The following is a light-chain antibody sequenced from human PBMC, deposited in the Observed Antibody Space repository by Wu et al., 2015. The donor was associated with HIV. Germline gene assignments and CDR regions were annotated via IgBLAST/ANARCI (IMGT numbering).Light chain of an antibody. Sequence: DIQMTQSPSSLSASVGDRVTITCQASQDISNYLNWYQQKPGKAPKLLIYDASNLETGVPSRFSGSGSGTDFTFTISSLQPEDIATYYCQQYDNLPIFTFGPGPKWISN. CDR2: DAS. CDR3: QQYDNLPIFT. V-gene: IGKV1-33*01. J-gene: IGKJ3*01. CDR1: QDISNY.